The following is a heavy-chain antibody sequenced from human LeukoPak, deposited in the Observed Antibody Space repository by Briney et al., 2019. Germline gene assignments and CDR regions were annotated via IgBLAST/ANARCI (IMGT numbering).Heavy chain of an antibody. CDR3: TTHSTTSYC. Sequence: PGGSLRLSCVASGIVFPNAWLSWVRQPPGKGLEWIGRIKSTDDGGTTDYAASVKGRFIISRDDSKDMLFLQMNSLKSEDTALYYCTTHSTTSYCWGRGILVTVSS. CDR2: IKSTDDGGTT. J-gene: IGHJ4*02. CDR1: GIVFPNAW. V-gene: IGHV3-15*01. D-gene: IGHD4-11*01.